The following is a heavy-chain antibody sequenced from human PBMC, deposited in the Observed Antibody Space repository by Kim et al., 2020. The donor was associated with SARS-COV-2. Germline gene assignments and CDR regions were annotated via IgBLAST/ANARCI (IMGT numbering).Heavy chain of an antibody. CDR2: INSDESST. CDR1: GFTFSSYW. V-gene: IGHV3-74*01. CDR3: ARSRYSSSSYY. J-gene: IGHJ4*02. Sequence: GGSLRLSCAASGFTFSSYWMHWVRQAPGKGLVWVSRINSDESSTSYADSVKGRFTVSRDNAKSTLYLQMNSLRAEDTAMYYCARSRYSSSSYYWGQGTLVTVSS. D-gene: IGHD6-13*01.